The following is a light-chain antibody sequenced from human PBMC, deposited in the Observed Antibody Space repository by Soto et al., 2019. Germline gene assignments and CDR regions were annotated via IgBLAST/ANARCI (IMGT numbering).Light chain of an antibody. CDR3: SSYTSSSPLVV. CDR2: EVS. CDR1: SSDVGGYNY. J-gene: IGLJ2*01. Sequence: QSALTQPASVSGSPGQSITISCTGTSSDVGGYNYVSWYQQHPGKAPKLMIYEVSNRPSGVSNRFSGSKSGNTASLPISGRQAEDGADNSCSSYTSSSPLVVFGGGTKLTVL. V-gene: IGLV2-14*01.